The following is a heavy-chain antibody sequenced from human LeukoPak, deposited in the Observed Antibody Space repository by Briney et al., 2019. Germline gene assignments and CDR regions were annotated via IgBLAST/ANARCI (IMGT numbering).Heavy chain of an antibody. D-gene: IGHD6-13*01. Sequence: GSLRLSCAASGFTFSSYAMSWVRQAPGKGLEWVSAISGSGGSTYYADSVKGRFTISRGNSKNTLYLQMNSLRAEDTAVYYCEGIAAAGTNYWGQGTLVTVSS. V-gene: IGHV3-23*01. CDR3: EGIAAAGTNY. J-gene: IGHJ4*02. CDR2: ISGSGGST. CDR1: GFTFSSYA.